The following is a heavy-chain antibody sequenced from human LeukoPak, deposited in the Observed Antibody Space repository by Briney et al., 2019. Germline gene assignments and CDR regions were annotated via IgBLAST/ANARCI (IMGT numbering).Heavy chain of an antibody. J-gene: IGHJ3*02. CDR2: ISASGGST. V-gene: IGHV3-23*01. CDR3: ARACSGGSCYLAAFDM. D-gene: IGHD2-15*01. CDR1: GFTFSTYS. Sequence: GGSLRLSCAASGFTFSTYSMSWVRQAPGKGLEWVSAISASGGSTYYADSVRGRFTIFRDNSKNTLYLQMNSLRAEDTAVYYCARACSGGSCYLAAFDMWGQGTLVTVSS.